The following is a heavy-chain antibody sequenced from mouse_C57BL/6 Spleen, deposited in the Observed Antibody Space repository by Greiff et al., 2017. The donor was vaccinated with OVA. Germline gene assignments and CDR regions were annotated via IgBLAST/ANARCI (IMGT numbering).Heavy chain of an antibody. V-gene: IGHV1-82*01. D-gene: IGHD3-2*02. CDR2: IYPGDGDT. J-gene: IGHJ3*01. Sequence: QVQLQQSGPELVKPGDSVKISCKASGYAFSSSWMNWVKKRPGKGLEWIGRIYPGDGDTNYNGKFKGKATLTADKSSSTAYMQLSSLTSEDSAVYFCARSLDSSGYEFAYWGQGTLVTVSA. CDR1: GYAFSSSW. CDR3: ARSLDSSGYEFAY.